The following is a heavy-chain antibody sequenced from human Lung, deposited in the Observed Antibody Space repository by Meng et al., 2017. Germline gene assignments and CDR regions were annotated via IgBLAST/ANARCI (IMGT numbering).Heavy chain of an antibody. CDR2: ILGSGDST. CDR1: GFTFSSYA. J-gene: IGHJ4*02. D-gene: IGHD5-18*01. CDR3: AKARIQSWLFDY. Sequence: VGLVGSGGGLVQPGGSLRLVCAASGFTFSSYALIWVRQAPGKGLEWVSGILGSGDSTFYADSVKGRFTISRDNSKNTLFLQMNSLRDEDTAVYYCAKARIQSWLFDYWGQGTLVTVSS. V-gene: IGHV3-23*04.